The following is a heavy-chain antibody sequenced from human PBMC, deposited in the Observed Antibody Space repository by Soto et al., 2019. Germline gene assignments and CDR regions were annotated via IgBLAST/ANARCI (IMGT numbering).Heavy chain of an antibody. D-gene: IGHD3-22*01. Sequence: QVQLVQSGAEVKKPGASVNVSCKASGYTFTNYYMHWVRQAPGPGLEWMGIINPCDGSTTYAQKFQGRLTMTRDTSTTAVSLELVSRTSGVMAVDYGARECGQMSSHSYYRGFGFWGLGTLVTVSS. CDR2: INPCDGST. CDR1: GYTFTNYY. V-gene: IGHV1-46*01. CDR3: ARECGQMSSHSYYRGFGF. J-gene: IGHJ4*02.